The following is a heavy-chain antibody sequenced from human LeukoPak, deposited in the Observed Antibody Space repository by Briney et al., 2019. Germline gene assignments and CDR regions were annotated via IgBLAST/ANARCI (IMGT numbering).Heavy chain of an antibody. Sequence: PSETLSLTCTVSGGSISSYYWSWIRQPPGKGLEWIGYIYYSGSTNYNPSLKSRVTISVDTSKNQFSLKLSSVTAADTAVYYCTRGSIAYYYMDVWGKGTTVTISS. V-gene: IGHV4-59*01. J-gene: IGHJ6*03. CDR2: IYYSGST. D-gene: IGHD3-22*01. CDR1: GGSISSYY. CDR3: TRGSIAYYYMDV.